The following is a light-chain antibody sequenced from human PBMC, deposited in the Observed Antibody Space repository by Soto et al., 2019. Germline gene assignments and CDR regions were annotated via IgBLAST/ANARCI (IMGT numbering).Light chain of an antibody. Sequence: QSVLTQPPSVSGSPGQSVTISCSGTSSDVGSYNRVSWYQQPPGTAPKLMIYEVSNRPSGVPDRFSGSKSGNTASLTISGLQAEDEADYYCGSFSSSSTYVCGTGTKVTVL. CDR2: EVS. J-gene: IGLJ1*01. CDR3: GSFSSSSTYV. V-gene: IGLV2-18*02. CDR1: SSDVGSYNR.